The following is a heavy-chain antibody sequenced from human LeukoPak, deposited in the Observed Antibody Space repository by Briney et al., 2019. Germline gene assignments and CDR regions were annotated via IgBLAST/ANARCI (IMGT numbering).Heavy chain of an antibody. J-gene: IGHJ6*03. Sequence: GGSLRLSCAASRFTFSTYWMHWVRQAPGKGLVWVSRINSDGSSTDYADSVKGRFTISRDNAKNSLYLQMNSLGPEDTAVYYCARDPYSGNYGNYYYYYMDVWGKGTTVTISS. CDR2: INSDGSST. CDR1: RFTFSTYW. CDR3: ARDPYSGNYGNYYYYYMDV. D-gene: IGHD1-26*01. V-gene: IGHV3-74*01.